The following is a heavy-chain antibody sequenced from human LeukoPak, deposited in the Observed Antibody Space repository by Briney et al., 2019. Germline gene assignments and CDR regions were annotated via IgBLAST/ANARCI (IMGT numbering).Heavy chain of an antibody. V-gene: IGHV3-21*01. D-gene: IGHD2-2*01. Sequence: SGGSLRLSCAASGFTFSTYYMNWVRQAPGKGLEWVSSISSSSTYIYYADSVKGRFTISRDNAKNTLYLQMNSLRAEDTAVYYCARDWYHAIDYWGQGTLVTVSS. J-gene: IGHJ4*02. CDR2: ISSSSTYI. CDR3: ARDWYHAIDY. CDR1: GFTFSTYY.